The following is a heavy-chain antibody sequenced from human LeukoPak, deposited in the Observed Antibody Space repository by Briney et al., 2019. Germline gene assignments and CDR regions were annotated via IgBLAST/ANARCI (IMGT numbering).Heavy chain of an antibody. CDR3: ARKPLRRYYGSAWFDP. V-gene: IGHV4-34*01. CDR1: GGSFSGYY. CDR2: INHSGST. D-gene: IGHD3-10*01. J-gene: IGHJ5*02. Sequence: SETLSLTCAVYGGSFSGYYWSWIRQPPGKELEWIGEINHSGSTNYNPSLKSRVTISVDTSKNQFSLKLSSVTAADTAVYYCARKPLRRYYGSAWFDPWGQGTLVTVSS.